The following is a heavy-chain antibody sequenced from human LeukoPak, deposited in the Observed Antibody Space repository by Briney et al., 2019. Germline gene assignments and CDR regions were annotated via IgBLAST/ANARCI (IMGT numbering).Heavy chain of an antibody. CDR1: GFTFSSYA. V-gene: IGHV3-64*01. CDR2: ISSNGGST. Sequence: GGSLRLSCAASGFTFSSYAMHWVRQAPGKGLEYVSAISSNGGSTYYANSVKGRFTISRDNSKNTLYLQMGSLRAEDMAVYYCARESPSAIVVVPAATLGYYGMDVWGQGTTVTVSS. CDR3: ARESPSAIVVVPAATLGYYGMDV. D-gene: IGHD2-2*01. J-gene: IGHJ6*02.